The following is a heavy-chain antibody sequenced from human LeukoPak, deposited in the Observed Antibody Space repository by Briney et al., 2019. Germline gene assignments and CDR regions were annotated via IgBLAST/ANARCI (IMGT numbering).Heavy chain of an antibody. CDR1: GFTFSSYA. CDR3: AKVGMTVPSKYYYMDV. Sequence: QAGGSPRLSCAASGFTFSSYAMSWVRQAPGKGLEWVSAISGSGGSTYYADSVKGRFTISRDNSKNTLYLQMNSLRAEDTAVYYCAKVGMTVPSKYYYMDVWGKGTTVTVSS. CDR2: ISGSGGST. J-gene: IGHJ6*03. V-gene: IGHV3-23*01. D-gene: IGHD1-1*01.